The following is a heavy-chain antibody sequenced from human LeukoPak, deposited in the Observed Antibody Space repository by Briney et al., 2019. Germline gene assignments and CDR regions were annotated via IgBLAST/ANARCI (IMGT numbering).Heavy chain of an antibody. CDR1: GYIFTSYW. Sequence: GESLNISRKGSGYIFTSYWLCWVRQMPGKCLEWMGIIYPGDPDPRSRPSFQGQVTISADKSISTAYLQWSSLKASDTAMYYCARLSGYSYGSMDVWGKGTTVTVSS. D-gene: IGHD5-18*01. CDR2: IYPGDPDP. CDR3: ARLSGYSYGSMDV. V-gene: IGHV5-51*01. J-gene: IGHJ6*03.